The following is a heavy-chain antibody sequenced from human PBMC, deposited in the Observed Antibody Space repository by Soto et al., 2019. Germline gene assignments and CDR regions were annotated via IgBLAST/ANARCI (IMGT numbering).Heavy chain of an antibody. V-gene: IGHV3-13*01. Sequence: PGGSLRLSCAASGFTFSSYDMHWVRQATGKGLEWVSAIGTAGDTYYPGSVKGRFTISRENAKNSLYLQMNSLRAEDTAVYYCARAPYYYGSGSYNLPYGMEVWGQGTTVTVSS. D-gene: IGHD3-10*01. CDR3: ARAPYYYGSGSYNLPYGMEV. J-gene: IGHJ6*02. CDR2: IGTAGDT. CDR1: GFTFSSYD.